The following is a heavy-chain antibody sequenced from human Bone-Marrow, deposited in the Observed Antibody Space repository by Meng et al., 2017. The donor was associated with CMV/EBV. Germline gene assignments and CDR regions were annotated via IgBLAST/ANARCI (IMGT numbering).Heavy chain of an antibody. CDR3: ARDNIVVVPAAPAYYYYGMDV. Sequence: GESLKISCAASGFTFSSYSMNWVRQAPGKGLEWVSSISSSSSYIYYADSVKGRFTISRDNAKNSLYLQMNSLRAEDTAVYYCARDNIVVVPAAPAYYYYGMDVWGQGTTVTASS. V-gene: IGHV3-21*01. D-gene: IGHD2-2*01. CDR2: ISSSSSYI. J-gene: IGHJ6*02. CDR1: GFTFSSYS.